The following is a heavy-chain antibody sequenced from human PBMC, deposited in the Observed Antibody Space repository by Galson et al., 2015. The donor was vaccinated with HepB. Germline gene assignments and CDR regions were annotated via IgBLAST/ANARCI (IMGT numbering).Heavy chain of an antibody. Sequence: SVKVSCKASGGTFSNYTITWVRQAPGQGLEWMGRIIPLLAIANYAQKFQGRVTITADKSTSTAYMDLSSLRSEDTAVYYCAREGRTMVRGVHRYYFDYWGQETLVTVSS. CDR3: AREGRTMVRGVHRYYFDY. CDR1: GGTFSNYT. CDR2: IIPLLAIA. J-gene: IGHJ4*02. V-gene: IGHV1-69*04. D-gene: IGHD3-10*01.